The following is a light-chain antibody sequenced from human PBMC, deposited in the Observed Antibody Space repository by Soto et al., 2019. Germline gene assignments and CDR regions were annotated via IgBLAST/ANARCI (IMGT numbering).Light chain of an antibody. J-gene: IGLJ2*01. CDR2: EVS. Sequence: QSALTQPASVSGSPGQSITIYCIGTSSDVGGYNYVSWYQQEPGKAPKLMIYEVSNRPSGVSNRFSGSKSGNTASLTISGLQAEDEADYYCSSYTTSSTAIFGGGTKLTVL. CDR3: SSYTTSSTAI. V-gene: IGLV2-14*01. CDR1: SSDVGGYNY.